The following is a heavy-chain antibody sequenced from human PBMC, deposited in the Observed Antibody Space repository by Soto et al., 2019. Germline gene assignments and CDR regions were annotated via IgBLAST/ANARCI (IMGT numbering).Heavy chain of an antibody. J-gene: IGHJ6*02. CDR3: ARDSPGRPSLVCPFTYTYYYCYYGMDV. Sequence: ASVLVSFKTAGDTFTSYGISWVRPAPGQGLECMGWLSAYDGNTNYAQKLQGRVTMTTDTSTSTAYMELWCLRSDDTAVYYCARDSPGRPSLVCPFTYTYYYCYYGMDVCGRGTTVTVAS. CDR1: GDTFTSYG. D-gene: IGHD3-16*01. CDR2: LSAYDGNT. V-gene: IGHV1-18*04.